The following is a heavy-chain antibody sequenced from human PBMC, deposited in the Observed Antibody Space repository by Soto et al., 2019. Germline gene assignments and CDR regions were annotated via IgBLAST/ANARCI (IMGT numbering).Heavy chain of an antibody. CDR2: ISPSGDNV. V-gene: IGHV1-46*02. CDR3: ATDVPGTGGFDS. J-gene: IGHJ4*02. D-gene: IGHD7-27*01. Sequence: QVQLVQSGAEVREPGASVKISCKASGFTLNTYYMHWMRQAPGLGLEWMGLISPSGDNVSYAQKFQGRVTVTRDTSITTVHMQLTSLRSEDTGIYYCATDVPGTGGFDSGGQGTLVTVSS. CDR1: GFTLNTYY.